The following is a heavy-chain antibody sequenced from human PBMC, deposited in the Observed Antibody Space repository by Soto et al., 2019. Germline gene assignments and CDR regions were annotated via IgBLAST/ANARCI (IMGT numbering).Heavy chain of an antibody. CDR1: GFTFSGSA. Sequence: GGSLRLSCAASGFTFSGSAMHWVRQASGKGLEWVGRIRSKANSYATAYAAWVKGRFTISGDDSKKTAYLQMNSLKTEETAGYYCTSHMIGGTTAVRFYYYYYMDVWGKGTTVTVSS. J-gene: IGHJ6*03. CDR2: IRSKANSYAT. D-gene: IGHD3-22*01. V-gene: IGHV3-73*01. CDR3: TSHMIGGTTAVRFYYYYYMDV.